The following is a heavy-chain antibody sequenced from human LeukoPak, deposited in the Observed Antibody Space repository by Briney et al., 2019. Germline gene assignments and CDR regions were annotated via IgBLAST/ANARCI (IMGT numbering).Heavy chain of an antibody. CDR1: GFSLTNFD. V-gene: IGHV3-48*01. CDR3: AREGGYQYYYAMDV. J-gene: IGHJ6*02. Sequence: PGGSLRLSCAASGFSLTNFDMNWIRQAPGKGLEWVSFFSVRYNVIYYADSVKGRFTVSRDEAKNSLYLQMNSLRAEDTALYYCAREGGYQYYYAMDVWGQGTTVTVSS. D-gene: IGHD3-16*01. CDR2: FSVRYNVI.